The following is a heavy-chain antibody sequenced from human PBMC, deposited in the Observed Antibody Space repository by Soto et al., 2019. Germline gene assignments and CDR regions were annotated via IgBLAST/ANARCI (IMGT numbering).Heavy chain of an antibody. CDR2: IDPSDSYT. Sequence: GESLKIYCKGSGYSFTSYWISWVRQMPGKGLEWMGRIDPSDSYTNYSPSFQGHVTISADKSIRTAYLQWTSLKASDTAMYYCATRSAYSSGWDYGMDVWGQGTTVTVSS. V-gene: IGHV5-10-1*01. CDR3: ATRSAYSSGWDYGMDV. J-gene: IGHJ6*02. CDR1: GYSFTSYW. D-gene: IGHD6-19*01.